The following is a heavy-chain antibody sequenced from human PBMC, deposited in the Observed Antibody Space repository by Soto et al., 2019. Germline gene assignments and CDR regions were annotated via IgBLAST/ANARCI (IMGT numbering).Heavy chain of an antibody. Sequence: GASVKVSCKASGYTFTGYYMHWVRQAPGQGLEWMGWINPNSGGTNYAQKFQGRVTMTRDTSISTAYMELSRLRSDDTAVYYCARGYCSGXNCYSGMDVWGQGTMVTVSS. CDR1: GYTFTGYY. V-gene: IGHV1-2*02. J-gene: IGHJ6*02. D-gene: IGHD2-15*01. CDR2: INPNSGGT. CDR3: ARGYCSGXNCYSGMDV.